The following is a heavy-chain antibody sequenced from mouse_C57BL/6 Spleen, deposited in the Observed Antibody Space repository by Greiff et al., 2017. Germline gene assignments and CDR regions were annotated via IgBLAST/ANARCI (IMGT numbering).Heavy chain of an antibody. J-gene: IGHJ2*01. D-gene: IGHD4-1*01. V-gene: IGHV7-3*01. Sequence: EVKLVESGGGLVQPGGSLRLSCAASGFTFTDYYMSWVRQPPGKALEWLGFIRNKANGYTTEYSASVKGRFTISRDNSQSILYLQMNALRAEDSATYYCARSELGPYYFDYWGQGTTLTVSS. CDR2: IRNKANGYTT. CDR3: ARSELGPYYFDY. CDR1: GFTFTDYY.